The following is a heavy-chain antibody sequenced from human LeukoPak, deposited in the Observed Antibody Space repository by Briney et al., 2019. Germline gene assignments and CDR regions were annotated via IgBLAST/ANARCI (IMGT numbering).Heavy chain of an antibody. CDR3: AREAREMATITSDY. V-gene: IGHV3-21*01. CDR1: GFTFSSYR. J-gene: IGHJ4*02. D-gene: IGHD5-24*01. Sequence: AGGSLRLSWAATGFTFSSYRMNWVRQAPGKGLEWVSSISSSSTYIYYADSVKGRFTISRDNAKNSLYLQMNSLRAEDTALYYCAREAREMATITSDYWGQGTLVTVSS. CDR2: ISSSSTYI.